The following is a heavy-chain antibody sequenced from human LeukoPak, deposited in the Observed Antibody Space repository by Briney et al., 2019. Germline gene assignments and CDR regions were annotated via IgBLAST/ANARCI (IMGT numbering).Heavy chain of an antibody. D-gene: IGHD6-13*01. CDR1: GGSFSGYY. J-gene: IGHJ4*02. V-gene: IGHV4-34*01. CDR3: ARQGGYIAPVAL. CDR2: INHSGST. Sequence: SETLSLTCAVYGGSFSGYYWSWIRQPPGKGLEWIGEINHSGSTNYNPSLKSRVTISVDTSKNQFSLKLTSVTAADTAVYYCARQGGYIAPVALWGQGTLVTVSA.